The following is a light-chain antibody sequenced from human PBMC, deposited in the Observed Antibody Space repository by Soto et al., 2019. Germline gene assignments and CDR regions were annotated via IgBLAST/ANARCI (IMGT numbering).Light chain of an antibody. J-gene: IGLJ2*01. Sequence: QPVLTQPSSLSASPGASASLTCTLRSGINVGTYRIYWYQQKPGSPPQYLLRYKSDSDKQQGSGVPSRFSGSKDASANAGILLISGLQSEDEADYYCMSWHSSAVVFGGGTKLTVI. CDR2: YKSDSDK. CDR1: SGINVGTYR. CDR3: MSWHSSAVV. V-gene: IGLV5-45*02.